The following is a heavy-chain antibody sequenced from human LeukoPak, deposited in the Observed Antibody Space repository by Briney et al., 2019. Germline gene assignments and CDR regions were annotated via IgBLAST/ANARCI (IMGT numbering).Heavy chain of an antibody. V-gene: IGHV1-8*01. CDR2: MNPNSGNT. CDR1: GYTFTSYD. D-gene: IGHD3-16*02. CDR3: ARRLSRMDDYVWGSYRYFWFDP. Sequence: ASVKVSCKASGYTFTSYDINWVRQATGQGLEWMGWMNPNSGNTGYAQKFQGRVTMTRNTSISTAYMELSSLRSEDTAVYYCARRLSRMDDYVWGSYRYFWFDPWGQGTLVTVSS. J-gene: IGHJ5*02.